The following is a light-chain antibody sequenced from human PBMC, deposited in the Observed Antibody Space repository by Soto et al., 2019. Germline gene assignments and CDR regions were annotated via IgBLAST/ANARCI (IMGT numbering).Light chain of an antibody. J-gene: IGKJ4*01. Sequence: VLTQSQGTLSLSPGERVILSCRASQSVSSKYLAWYQQKPGQAHRLLIYIASSRATGIPARFSGSGSGTDCTLTLNRLEPEDFAVYYCQQYGGSPRVTFGGGTKVEIK. V-gene: IGKV3-20*01. CDR1: QSVSSKY. CDR2: IAS. CDR3: QQYGGSPRVT.